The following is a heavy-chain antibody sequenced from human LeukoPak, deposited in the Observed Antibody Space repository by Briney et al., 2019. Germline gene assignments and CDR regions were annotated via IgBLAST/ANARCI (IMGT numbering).Heavy chain of an antibody. D-gene: IGHD5-18*01. Sequence: GGSLRLSCAASGFTVSSNYMSWVRQAPGKGLERVSVIYSGGSTYYADSVKGRFTISRDNSKNTLYLQMNSLRAEDTAVYYCARRYSYGYYYYYGMDVWGQGTTVTVSS. CDR2: IYSGGST. CDR1: GFTVSSNY. J-gene: IGHJ6*02. V-gene: IGHV3-53*01. CDR3: ARRYSYGYYYYYGMDV.